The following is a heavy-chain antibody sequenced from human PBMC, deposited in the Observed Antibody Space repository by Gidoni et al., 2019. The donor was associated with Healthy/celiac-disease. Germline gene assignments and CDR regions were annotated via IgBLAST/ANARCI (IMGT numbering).Heavy chain of an antibody. Sequence: QVQLVESGGGVVQPGRSLRLSCAASGFTFSSYGMHWVRQAPGKGLEWVAVLWYDGSNKYYADSVKGRFTISRDNSKNTLYLQMNSLRAEDTAVYYCAREPYDFWSGYYYYFDYWGQGTLVTVSS. CDR1: GFTFSSYG. CDR3: AREPYDFWSGYYYYFDY. V-gene: IGHV3-33*01. CDR2: LWYDGSNK. D-gene: IGHD3-3*01. J-gene: IGHJ4*02.